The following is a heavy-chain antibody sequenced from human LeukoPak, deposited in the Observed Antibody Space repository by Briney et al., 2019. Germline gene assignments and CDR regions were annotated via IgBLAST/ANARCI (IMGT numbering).Heavy chain of an antibody. CDR3: AKHGGLLGNWYLDL. D-gene: IGHD2/OR15-2a*01. CDR1: GGSISSYS. J-gene: IGHJ2*01. CDR2: ILTDGTS. Sequence: SETLSLTCTVSGGSISSYSWSRGRQPPGKGLEWIGYILTDGTSKYNLSLKSPVNISVDTSKHQFSLNLISVTAADTAVYYCAKHGGLLGNWYLDLWGRGTLVTVSS. V-gene: IGHV4-4*09.